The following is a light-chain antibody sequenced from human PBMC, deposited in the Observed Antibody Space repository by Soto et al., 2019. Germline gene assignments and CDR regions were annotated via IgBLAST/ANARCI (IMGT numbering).Light chain of an antibody. Sequence: QSVLTQPPSVSGAPGQRVTISCTGSNSNIGAGYDVHWYQQLPGTAPKLLIYANSTRPSGVPGRFSGSKSGTSASLAITGLQAEDEADYYCQSSDSSLSASVFGGGTKLTVL. CDR2: ANS. CDR3: QSSDSSLSASV. J-gene: IGLJ2*01. CDR1: NSNIGAGYD. V-gene: IGLV1-40*01.